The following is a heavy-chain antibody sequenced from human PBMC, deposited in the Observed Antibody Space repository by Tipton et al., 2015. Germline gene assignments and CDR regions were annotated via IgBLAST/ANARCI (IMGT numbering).Heavy chain of an antibody. Sequence: GSLRLSCAASGFTFSDYYMSWIRQAPGKGLEWLSYISGSGSTIYYADSVKGRFTISRDYAKNSLYLQMNSLRAEDTAVYYCARDGDWNYSPYDYWGQGTLVTVSS. CDR2: ISGSGSTI. J-gene: IGHJ4*02. CDR3: ARDGDWNYSPYDY. V-gene: IGHV3-11*01. D-gene: IGHD1-7*01. CDR1: GFTFSDYY.